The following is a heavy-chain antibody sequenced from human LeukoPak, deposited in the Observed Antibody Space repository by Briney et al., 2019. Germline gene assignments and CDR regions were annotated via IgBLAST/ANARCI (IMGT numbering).Heavy chain of an antibody. CDR3: ARTTSSGWSRFFDF. J-gene: IGHJ4*02. Sequence: SETLSLTCTVSGGSISSYYWSWIRQPPGKGLEWIGYIYHNGNTIYNPSLKSRVTISVDTSKNQFSLNVTSVTAADTAVYYCARTTSSGWSRFFDFWSQGSLVTVTS. CDR2: IYHNGNT. D-gene: IGHD6-19*01. V-gene: IGHV4-59*01. CDR1: GGSISSYY.